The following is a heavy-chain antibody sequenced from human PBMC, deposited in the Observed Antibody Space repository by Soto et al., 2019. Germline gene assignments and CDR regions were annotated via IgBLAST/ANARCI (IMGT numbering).Heavy chain of an antibody. J-gene: IGHJ5*02. D-gene: IGHD6-6*01. CDR1: GGTFSSYA. V-gene: IGHV1-69*01. CDR2: IIPIFGTA. Sequence: QVQLVQSGAEVKKPGSSVKVSCKASGGTFSSYAISWVRQAPGQGLEWMGGIIPIFGTANYAQKFQGRVTITADESTSTAYMELSSLRSEDTAVYYCARSSWGYSRSSHFNWFDPWGQGTLVTVSS. CDR3: ARSSWGYSRSSHFNWFDP.